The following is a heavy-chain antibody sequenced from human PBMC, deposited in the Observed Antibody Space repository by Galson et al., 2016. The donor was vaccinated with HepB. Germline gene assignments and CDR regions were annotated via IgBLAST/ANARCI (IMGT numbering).Heavy chain of an antibody. CDR1: GFTFSNYA. V-gene: IGHV3-30-3*01. CDR3: ARTLYDYVWGSYRYPQDY. CDR2: ISYDGSNK. J-gene: IGHJ4*02. Sequence: SLRLSCAASGFTFSNYAMHWVRQAPGKGLEWVAVISYDGSNKYYADSVKGRFTISRDNSKNTLYLQMNSLRTEDSAVYCCARTLYDYVWGSYRYPQDYWGQGTLVTVSS. D-gene: IGHD3-16*02.